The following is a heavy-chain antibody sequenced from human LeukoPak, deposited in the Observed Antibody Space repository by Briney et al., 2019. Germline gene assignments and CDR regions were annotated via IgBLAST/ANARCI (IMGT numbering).Heavy chain of an antibody. V-gene: IGHV3-23*01. CDR1: GFTFNTYA. J-gene: IGHJ4*02. CDR2: NSGSGGST. Sequence: TGGSLRLSCAASGFTFNTYAMSWVRQAPGKGLEWVSSNSGSGGSTYYADSVKGRFTISRDNTLYLQMNGLRAEDTAVYYCAKDHCSSTSCFYFDYWGQGTLVTVSS. CDR3: AKDHCSSTSCFYFDY. D-gene: IGHD2-2*01.